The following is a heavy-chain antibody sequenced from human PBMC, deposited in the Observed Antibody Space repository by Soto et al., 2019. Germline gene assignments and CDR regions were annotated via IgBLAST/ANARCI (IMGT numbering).Heavy chain of an antibody. CDR2: IYYSGST. V-gene: IGHV4-39*01. D-gene: IGHD5-18*01. Sequence: SETLSLTCTVSGGSISSSGYYWGWIRQPPGKGLEWIGSIYYSGSTYYNPSLKSRVTISVDTSKNQFSLKLSSVTAADTAVYYCARHWDRYSYGAKLFDYWGQGTLVTV. J-gene: IGHJ4*02. CDR3: ARHWDRYSYGAKLFDY. CDR1: GGSISSSGYY.